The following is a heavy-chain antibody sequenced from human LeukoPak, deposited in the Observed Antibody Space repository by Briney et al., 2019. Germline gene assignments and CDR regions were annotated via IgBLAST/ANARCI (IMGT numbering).Heavy chain of an antibody. CDR1: GGSISSYY. CDR2: IYTSGST. V-gene: IGHV4-4*09. Sequence: SETLSLTCTVSGGSISSYYWSSIRQPPGKGLEWIGYIYTSGSTNYNPSLKSRVTISVDTSKNQFSLKLSSVTAADTAVYYCARHSRSGSYPRNDAFDIWGQGTMVTVSS. D-gene: IGHD1-26*01. CDR3: ARHSRSGSYPRNDAFDI. J-gene: IGHJ3*02.